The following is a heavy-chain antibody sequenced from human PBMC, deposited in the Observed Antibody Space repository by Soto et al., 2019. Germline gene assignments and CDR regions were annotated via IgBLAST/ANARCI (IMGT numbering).Heavy chain of an antibody. Sequence: QVHLVQSGAEVKKPGSSVKVSCKASGGTFSSHGISWLRQVPGQGLEWMGGIIPMFGTATSTQNFQGRLTITADESTSTAYIELSSLTSEDTAVYFCARSVGVTTLSYLDFWGQGTLVTVSS. J-gene: IGHJ4*02. CDR3: ARSVGVTTLSYLDF. CDR2: IIPMFGTA. CDR1: GGTFSSHG. D-gene: IGHD2-21*01. V-gene: IGHV1-69*01.